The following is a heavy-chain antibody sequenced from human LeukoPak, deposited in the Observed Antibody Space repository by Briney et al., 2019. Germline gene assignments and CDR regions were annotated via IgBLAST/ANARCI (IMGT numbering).Heavy chain of an antibody. Sequence: GGSLRLSSAASGFTFSNAWMSWVRQAPGKGLEWVGRITSKTDGGTTDYAAPVKGRFTISRDDSKNTLYLQMNSLKTEDTAVYYCTTDWGGVVAAAGYGALHFADYWGQGTLVTVSS. CDR3: TTDWGGVVAAAGYGALHFADY. D-gene: IGHD6-13*01. J-gene: IGHJ4*02. CDR2: ITSKTDGGTT. CDR1: GFTFSNAW. V-gene: IGHV3-15*01.